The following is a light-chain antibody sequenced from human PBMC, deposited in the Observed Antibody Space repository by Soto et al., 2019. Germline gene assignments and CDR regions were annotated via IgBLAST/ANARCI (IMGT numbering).Light chain of an antibody. J-gene: IGKJ4*01. CDR1: QNVKTR. CDR2: DAF. V-gene: IGKV3-15*01. CDR3: QQYDEWPLT. Sequence: EKGVTQSPATPSVSPGERATLSCRASQNVKTRLAWYQQKPGQAPRLLIYDAFTRATGIPARFSGSASGTDFTLTISSLHSEDFAVYYCQQYDEWPLTFGGGTKVDIK.